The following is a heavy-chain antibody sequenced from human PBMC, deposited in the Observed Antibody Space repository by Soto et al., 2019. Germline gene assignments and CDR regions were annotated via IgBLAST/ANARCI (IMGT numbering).Heavy chain of an antibody. J-gene: IGHJ4*02. V-gene: IGHV3-21*01. D-gene: IGHD4-17*01. CDR1: GFTFISYT. CDR3: ARDYGKPDF. CDR2: INSGSNYI. Sequence: EVQLVESGGDLVKPGGSLRLSCVASGFTFISYTMNWVRQAPGRGLEWVSSINSGSNYIHYADSVRGRFTISRDNAKNSLYLQMNSLRAEDTAVYYCARDYGKPDFWGQGTLVTVSS.